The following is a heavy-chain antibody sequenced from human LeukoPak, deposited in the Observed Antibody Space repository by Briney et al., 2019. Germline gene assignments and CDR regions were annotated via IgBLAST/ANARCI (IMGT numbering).Heavy chain of an antibody. D-gene: IGHD3-10*01. CDR1: GFTFSSYS. V-gene: IGHV3-21*01. Sequence: GGSLRLSCAASGFTFSSYSMNWVRQAPGRGLEWVSSISSSSSYIYYADSVKGRFTISRDNAKNSLYLQMNSLRAEDTAVYYCARGGAYYYYMDVWGKGTTVTVSS. CDR3: ARGGAYYYYMDV. J-gene: IGHJ6*03. CDR2: ISSSSSYI.